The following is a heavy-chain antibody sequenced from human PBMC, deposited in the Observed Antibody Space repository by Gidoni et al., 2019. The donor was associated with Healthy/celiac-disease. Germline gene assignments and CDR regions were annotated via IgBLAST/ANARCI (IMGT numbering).Heavy chain of an antibody. CDR1: GGTFSSYA. V-gene: IGHV1-69*06. D-gene: IGHD6-6*01. Sequence: QVQLVQSGAEVKKPGSSVKVSCKASGGTFSSYAISWVRQAPGQGREWMGGIIPIFGTANYAQKFQGRVTITADKSTSTAYMELSSLRSEDTAVYYCARSGLYSSSPEHGMDVWGQGTTVTVSS. CDR2: IIPIFGTA. CDR3: ARSGLYSSSPEHGMDV. J-gene: IGHJ6*02.